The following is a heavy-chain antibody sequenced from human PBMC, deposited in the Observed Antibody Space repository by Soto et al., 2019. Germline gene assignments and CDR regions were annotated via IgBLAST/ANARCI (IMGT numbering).Heavy chain of an antibody. CDR1: GFTFSSSS. V-gene: IGHV3-21*01. CDR2: ISSSSSYI. D-gene: IGHD3-3*01. CDR3: ARGLEWPNYMDV. J-gene: IGHJ6*03. Sequence: EVQLVESGGGLVKPGGSLRLSCAASGFTFSSSSMNWVRQAPGKGLEWVSSISSSSSYINYADSLQGRFTISRDNARNSLYLQMNSLRAEDTAVYYCARGLEWPNYMDVWGKGTTVTV.